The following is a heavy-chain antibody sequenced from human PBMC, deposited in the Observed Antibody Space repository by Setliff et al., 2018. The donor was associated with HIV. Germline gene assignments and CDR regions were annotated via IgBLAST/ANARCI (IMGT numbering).Heavy chain of an antibody. CDR2: ISGNSGAV. Sequence: GGSLRLSCAASGFTFSSYSMNWVRQAPGKGLEWVSFISGNSGAVTYADSVKGRFTISRDNARNSLYLQLNSLRAEDTAVYYCARDRGGSYTPPDFWGQGTLVTVSS. V-gene: IGHV3-48*01. D-gene: IGHD1-26*01. J-gene: IGHJ4*02. CDR1: GFTFSSYS. CDR3: ARDRGGSYTPPDF.